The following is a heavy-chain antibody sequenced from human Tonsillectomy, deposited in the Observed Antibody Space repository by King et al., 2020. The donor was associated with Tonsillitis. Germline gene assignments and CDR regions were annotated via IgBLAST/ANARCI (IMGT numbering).Heavy chain of an antibody. D-gene: IGHD2-21*01. CDR1: GFTFSSDA. Sequence: QVQLVESGGGVVQPGRSLRLSCAASGFTFSSDAMHWVRQAPGKGLEWVAVISFHGSDKYYADSVKGRFIISRDNSKSTLYLQMNSLRAEDTAVYYCARASIPGFYHYDSWGRGALVTVSS. CDR3: ARASIPGFYHYDS. V-gene: IGHV3-30*04. J-gene: IGHJ4*02. CDR2: ISFHGSDK.